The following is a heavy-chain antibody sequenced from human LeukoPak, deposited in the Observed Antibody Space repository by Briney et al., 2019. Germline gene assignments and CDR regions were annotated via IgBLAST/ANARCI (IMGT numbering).Heavy chain of an antibody. CDR3: ARRGIGSSGYYSDY. D-gene: IGHD3-22*01. J-gene: IGHJ4*02. CDR1: GYTFTGYY. V-gene: IGHV1-2*06. CDR2: INPNSGGT. Sequence: ASVKVSCKASGYTFTGYYMHWVRQAPGQGLEWMGRINPNSGGTNYAQKFQGRVTMTRDTSISRAYMELSRLRSDDTAVYYCARRGIGSSGYYSDYWGQGTLVTVSS.